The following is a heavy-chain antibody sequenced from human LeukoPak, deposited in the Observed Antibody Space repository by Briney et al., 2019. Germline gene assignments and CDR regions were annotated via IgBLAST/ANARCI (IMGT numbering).Heavy chain of an antibody. CDR2: ISYDGSNK. J-gene: IGHJ4*02. CDR3: ASSGYSGYDSFY. D-gene: IGHD5-12*01. V-gene: IGHV3-30-3*01. CDR1: GFTFSSYA. Sequence: PGRSLRLSCAASGFTFSSYAMHWVRQAPGKGLEWVAVISYDGSNKYYADSVKGRFTISRDNSKNTLFLQMNSLRAEDTAVYYCASSGYSGYDSFYWGQGTLVTVSS.